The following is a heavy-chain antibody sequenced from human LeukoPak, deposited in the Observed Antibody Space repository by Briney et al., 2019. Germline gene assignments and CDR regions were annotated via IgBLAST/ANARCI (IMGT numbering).Heavy chain of an antibody. J-gene: IGHJ6*03. CDR3: AKDGDFWSGYYTNYYYYYMDV. CDR1: GFTFSSYG. Sequence: GGSLRLSCAASGFTFSSYGMHWVRQAPGKGLEWVAFIRYDGSNKYYADSVKGRFTISRDNSKNTLYLQMNSLRAEDTAVYYCAKDGDFWSGYYTNYYYYYMDVWGKGTTVTVSS. D-gene: IGHD3-3*01. CDR2: IRYDGSNK. V-gene: IGHV3-30*02.